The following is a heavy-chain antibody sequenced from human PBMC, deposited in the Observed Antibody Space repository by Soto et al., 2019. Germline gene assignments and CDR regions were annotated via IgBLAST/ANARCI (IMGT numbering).Heavy chain of an antibody. D-gene: IGHD1-26*01. J-gene: IGHJ6*02. V-gene: IGHV3-23*01. CDR1: AFSFSSYA. Sequence: GGSLSLSCGASAFSFSSYAMTWVRQAPGRGLEWVSAISGSGSPTYSADSVKGRFTISRDNSKNTLYLQMNSLRADDTAVYYCARDMSGGTYNYYYGMDVWGQGTTVTVSS. CDR3: ARDMSGGTYNYYYGMDV. CDR2: ISGSGSPT.